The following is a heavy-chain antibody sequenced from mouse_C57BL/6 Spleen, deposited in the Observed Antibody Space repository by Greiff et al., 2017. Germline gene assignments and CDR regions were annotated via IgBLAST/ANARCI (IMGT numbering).Heavy chain of an antibody. Sequence: VQLQQSGSELRSPGSSVKLSCKDFDSEVFPIAYMSWVRQKPGHGFEWIGGILPSIGRTIYGEKFEDKATLDADTLSNTAYLELNSLTSEDSAIYYCARMGGGDWYFDVWGTGTTVTVSS. V-gene: IGHV15-2*01. D-gene: IGHD1-1*02. J-gene: IGHJ1*03. CDR1: DSEVFPIAY. CDR3: ARMGGGDWYFDV. CDR2: ILPSIGRT.